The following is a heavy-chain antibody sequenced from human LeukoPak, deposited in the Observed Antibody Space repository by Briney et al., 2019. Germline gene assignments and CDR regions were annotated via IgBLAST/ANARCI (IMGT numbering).Heavy chain of an antibody. Sequence: SDPLSLTCTVSGRSISSYYWRWLRQPPGKGLEWIGYISYSGSTNYNPSLKSRVTISIDTSKNQFSLKLRSVTAADTAIYYCARQGYDILTGYIDAFDIWGQGTMVTVSS. J-gene: IGHJ3*02. V-gene: IGHV4-59*08. D-gene: IGHD3-9*01. CDR2: ISYSGST. CDR3: ARQGYDILTGYIDAFDI. CDR1: GRSISSYY.